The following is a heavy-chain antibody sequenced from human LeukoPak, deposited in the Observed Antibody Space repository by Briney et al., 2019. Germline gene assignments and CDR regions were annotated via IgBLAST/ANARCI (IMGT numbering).Heavy chain of an antibody. D-gene: IGHD3-3*01. CDR2: IGTADDT. V-gene: IGHV3-13*01. CDR1: GFTFSNYD. J-gene: IGHJ5*02. CDR3: TRGGGFGVVTNNWFDP. Sequence: GGSLRLSCAVSGFTFSNYDIHWVRQAPGKGLEWVSAIGTADDTYYADSVRGRFSISRENAKNSVYLQMNSLRAGDTADYFCTRGGGFGVVTNNWFDPWGRGTLVTVSS.